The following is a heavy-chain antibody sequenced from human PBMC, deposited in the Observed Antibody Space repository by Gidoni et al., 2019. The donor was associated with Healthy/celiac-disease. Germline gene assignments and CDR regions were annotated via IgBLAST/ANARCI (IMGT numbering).Heavy chain of an antibody. CDR2: IYPGDSDT. CDR3: ARCRWGSWAPKGYYYGMDV. J-gene: IGHJ6*02. V-gene: IGHV5-51*01. D-gene: IGHD3-16*01. Sequence: KGLEWMGIIYPGDSDTRYSPSFQGQVTISADKSISTAYLQWSSLKASDTAMYYCARCRWGSWAPKGYYYGMDVWGQGTTVTVSS.